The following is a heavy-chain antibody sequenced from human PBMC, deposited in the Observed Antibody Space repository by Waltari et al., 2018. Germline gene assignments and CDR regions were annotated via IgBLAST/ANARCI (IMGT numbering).Heavy chain of an antibody. CDR1: GGTFSSYA. Sequence: QVQLVQSGAAVKKPGSSVKVSCKASGGTFSSYAISWVRQAPGQGLEWMGRIIPILGIANYAQKFQGRVTITADKSTSTAYMELSSLRSEDTAVYYCARDYGGNSESMDVWGQGTTVTVSS. J-gene: IGHJ6*02. V-gene: IGHV1-69*04. CDR2: IIPILGIA. D-gene: IGHD4-17*01. CDR3: ARDYGGNSESMDV.